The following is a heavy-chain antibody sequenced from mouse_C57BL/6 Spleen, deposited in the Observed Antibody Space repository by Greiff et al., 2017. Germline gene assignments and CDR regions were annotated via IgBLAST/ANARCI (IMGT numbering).Heavy chain of an antibody. J-gene: IGHJ4*01. CDR3: AKGNWVYYYAMDY. D-gene: IGHD4-1*01. Sequence: VKLVESGPGLVQPSQSLSITCTVSGFSLTSYGVHWVRQSPGKGLEWLGVIWRGGSTDYNAAFMSRLSITKDNSKSQVFFKMNSLQADDTAIYYCAKGNWVYYYAMDYWGQGTSVTVSS. CDR1: GFSLTSYG. CDR2: IWRGGST. V-gene: IGHV2-5*01.